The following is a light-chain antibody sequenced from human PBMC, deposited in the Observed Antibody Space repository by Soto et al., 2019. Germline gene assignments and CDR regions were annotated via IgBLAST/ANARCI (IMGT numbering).Light chain of an antibody. V-gene: IGLV1-40*01. J-gene: IGLJ3*02. CDR3: QSYDSSLSGWV. CDR1: SSNIGAGYD. CDR2: GNS. Sequence: QSVLTQPPSVSGAPGQRVTISCTGSSSNIGAGYDVHWYQQLPGTAPKLLISGNSKRPSGVPDRFSGSKSGTSASLAITGLQAEDEADYYCQSYDSSLSGWVFGGGTKVTVL.